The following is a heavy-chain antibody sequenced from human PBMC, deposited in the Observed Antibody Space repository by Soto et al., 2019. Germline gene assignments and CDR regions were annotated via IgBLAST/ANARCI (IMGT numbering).Heavy chain of an antibody. J-gene: IGHJ4*02. CDR1: GGSISSYY. Sequence: PSETLSLTCTVSGGSISSYYWSWIRQPPGKGLEWIGYIYYSGSTYYNPSLKSRVTISVDTSKNQFSLRLSSVTAADTAVYYCAQSIAASVFDYWGQGTLVTVSS. CDR2: IYYSGST. CDR3: AQSIAASVFDY. D-gene: IGHD6-6*01. V-gene: IGHV4-59*04.